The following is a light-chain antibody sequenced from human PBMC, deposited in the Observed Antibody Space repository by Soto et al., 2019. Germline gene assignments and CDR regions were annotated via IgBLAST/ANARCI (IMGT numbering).Light chain of an antibody. J-gene: IGLJ3*02. CDR1: SSNIGAGYD. CDR3: QSYDSSLSGWV. CDR2: GNS. V-gene: IGLV1-40*01. Sequence: QSVLPQPPSVSGAPGQRVTISCTGSSSNIGAGYDVHWYQQLPGTAPKLLIYGNSNRPSGVPDRLSGSKSGTSASLAITGLQAEDEADYYCQSYDSSLSGWVFGGGTQLTVL.